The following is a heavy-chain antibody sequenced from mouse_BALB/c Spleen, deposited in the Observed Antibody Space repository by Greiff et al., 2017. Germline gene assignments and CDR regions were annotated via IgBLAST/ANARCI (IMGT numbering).Heavy chain of an antibody. CDR2: ISYSGST. J-gene: IGHJ2*01. V-gene: IGHV3-2*02. D-gene: IGHD2-2*01. CDR1: GYSITSDYA. Sequence: EVQLVESGPGLVKPSQSLSLTCTVTGYSITSDYAWNWIRQFPGNKLEWMGYISYSGSTSYNPSLKSRISITRDTSKNQFFLQLNSVTTEDTATYYCARWLRRADFDYWGQGTTLTVSS. CDR3: ARWLRRADFDY.